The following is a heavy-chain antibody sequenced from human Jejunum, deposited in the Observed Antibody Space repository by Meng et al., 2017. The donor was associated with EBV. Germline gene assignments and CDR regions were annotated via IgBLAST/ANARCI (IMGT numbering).Heavy chain of an antibody. CDR2: INTRTGNP. Sequence: VQLVQSGSELNKPGASVKVSCKASGYTVSRYARNMVRQAPGQGLEWMGWINTRTGNPAYAQGFTGRFVFSLDTSVSTAYQQNSSLKAEDTAVYYCASDISTATFGYWGQGTLVTV. D-gene: IGHD2-21*02. V-gene: IGHV7-4-1*02. CDR1: GYTVSRYA. CDR3: ASDISTATFGY. J-gene: IGHJ4*02.